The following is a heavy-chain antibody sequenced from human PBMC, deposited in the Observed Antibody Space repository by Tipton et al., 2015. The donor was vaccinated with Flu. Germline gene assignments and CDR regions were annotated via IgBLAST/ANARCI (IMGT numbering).Heavy chain of an antibody. CDR2: TYYRSKWYN. J-gene: IGHJ5*02. CDR3: ARDGSHSSGWFVEDWFDP. D-gene: IGHD6-19*01. CDR1: GDSVSSNSAA. V-gene: IGHV6-1*01. Sequence: TLSLTCAISGDSVSSNSAAWNWIRQSPSRGLEWLGRTYYRSKWYNDYAVSVKSRITINPDTSKNQFSLQLNSVTPEDTAVYYCARDGSHSSGWFVEDWFDPWGQGTLVTVSS.